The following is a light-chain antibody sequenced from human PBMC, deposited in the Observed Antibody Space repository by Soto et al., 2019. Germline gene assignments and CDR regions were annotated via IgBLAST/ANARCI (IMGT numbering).Light chain of an antibody. CDR3: QQHNQWPIT. Sequence: EIVMTQSPATLSVSLGETASLSCGASQSAGNFLAWYQQKPGQAPRLLISYISTMATGIPPRFSGSGSGTEFTLTINSLQSEDSAVYYCQQHNQWPITFGQGTRLEIK. CDR1: QSAGNF. J-gene: IGKJ5*01. V-gene: IGKV3D-15*01. CDR2: YIS.